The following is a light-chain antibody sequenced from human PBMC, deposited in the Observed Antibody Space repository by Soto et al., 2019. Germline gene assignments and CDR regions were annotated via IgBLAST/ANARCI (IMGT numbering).Light chain of an antibody. CDR3: QQYKSYPWT. J-gene: IGKJ1*01. CDR2: MAS. V-gene: IGKV1-5*03. CDR1: ENVNNW. Sequence: DLQMTQSPSTLSASVGDRVTITCRASENVNNWLAWYQQKPGKAPKGLIYMASKFQSGVSSRLSGSGFGTEFALTISSLQPDDFATYYCQQYKSYPWTFGRGTKVDIK.